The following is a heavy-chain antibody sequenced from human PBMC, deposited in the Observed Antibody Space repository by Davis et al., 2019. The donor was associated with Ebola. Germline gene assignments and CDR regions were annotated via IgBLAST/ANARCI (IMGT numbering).Heavy chain of an antibody. J-gene: IGHJ5*02. CDR1: GYTFTRYG. D-gene: IGHD3-10*01. CDR3: ARAVTMVLPSGWFDP. V-gene: IGHV1-18*01. Sequence: AASVKVSCKASGYTFTRYGISWVRQAPGQGLEWMGWISAYNGNTNYAQNLQGRVTMTTDTSTSTAYMEVRSPRYDDTAVYYCARAVTMVLPSGWFDPWGQGTLVTVSS. CDR2: ISAYNGNT.